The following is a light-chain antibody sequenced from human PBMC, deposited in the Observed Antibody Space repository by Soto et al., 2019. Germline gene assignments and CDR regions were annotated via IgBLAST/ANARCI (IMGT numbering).Light chain of an antibody. Sequence: DIVMTQSPDSLAVSLGERATMNCKCSRSVLYKSNNKNHLAWYQQKPGQPPQLIIYWASTRESGVPERFSGSGSGTDFTLTISSLEPEDFAVYYCQQRFNWPLTFGGGTKVDIK. CDR2: WAS. CDR3: QQRFNWPLT. CDR1: RSVLYKSNNKNH. V-gene: IGKV4-1*01. J-gene: IGKJ4*01.